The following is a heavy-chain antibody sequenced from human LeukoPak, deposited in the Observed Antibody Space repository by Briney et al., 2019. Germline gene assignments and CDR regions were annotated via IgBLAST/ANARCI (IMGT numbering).Heavy chain of an antibody. CDR3: ARHQEAAAASGYFDY. D-gene: IGHD6-13*01. CDR1: GGTFSSDT. Sequence: SVKVSCKASGGTFSSDTISWVRQAPGQSLEWMGGFIPIFATTHFAQKFRDRVIFTADDSTGTAYMELSSLRSDDTAMYYCARHQEAAAASGYFDYWGQGTLVTVSS. CDR2: FIPIFATT. V-gene: IGHV1-69*13. J-gene: IGHJ4*02.